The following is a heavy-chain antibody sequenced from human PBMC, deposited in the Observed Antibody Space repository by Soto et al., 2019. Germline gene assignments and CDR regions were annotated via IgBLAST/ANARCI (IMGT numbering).Heavy chain of an antibody. CDR2: IIPIFGTA. D-gene: IGHD6-13*01. CDR3: ARGRSSREENWFDP. Sequence: SVKVSCKASGCTFSSYAISWVRQAPGQGLEWMGGIIPIFGTANYAQKFQGRVTITADESTSTAYMELSSLRSEDTAVYYCARGRSSREENWFDPWGQGTLVTVSS. CDR1: GCTFSSYA. V-gene: IGHV1-69*13. J-gene: IGHJ5*02.